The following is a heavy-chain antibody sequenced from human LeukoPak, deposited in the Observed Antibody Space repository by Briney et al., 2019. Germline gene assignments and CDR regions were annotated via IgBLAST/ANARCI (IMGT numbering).Heavy chain of an antibody. CDR3: ARFIAGGGIDY. J-gene: IGHJ4*02. CDR2: IYYSGST. V-gene: IGHV4-61*05. Sequence: SETLSLTCTVSGGSISSSSYYWGWIRQPPGKGLEWIGYIYYSGSTNYNPSLKSRVTISVDTSKNQFSLKLSSVTAADTAVYYCARFIAGGGIDYWGQGALVTVSS. CDR1: GGSISSSSYY. D-gene: IGHD6-13*01.